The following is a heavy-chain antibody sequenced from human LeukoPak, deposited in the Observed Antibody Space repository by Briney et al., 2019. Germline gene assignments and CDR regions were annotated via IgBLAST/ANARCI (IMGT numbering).Heavy chain of an antibody. CDR1: GGSISSNSYY. CDR2: IYYSGST. Sequence: PSETLSLTCAVSGGSISSNSYYWGWIRQPPGKGLEWIGSIYYSGSTYYNPSLKSRVTISVDTSKNQFSLKLSSVTAADTAVYYCARDDNDILTGYYLFDYWGQGTLVTVSS. D-gene: IGHD3-9*01. V-gene: IGHV4-39*07. CDR3: ARDDNDILTGYYLFDY. J-gene: IGHJ4*02.